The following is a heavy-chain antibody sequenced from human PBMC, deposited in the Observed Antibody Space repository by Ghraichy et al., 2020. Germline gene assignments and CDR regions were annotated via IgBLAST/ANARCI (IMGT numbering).Heavy chain of an antibody. CDR1: GGSISSSSYY. J-gene: IGHJ4*02. CDR2: IYYSEST. Sequence: SETLSLTCTVSGGSISSSSYYWGWIRQPPGKGLEWIGSIYYSESTYYNPSLKSRVTISVDTSKNQFSLKLSSVTAADTAVYYCARHYLGRQRWLQLNYFDYWGQGTLVTVSS. V-gene: IGHV4-39*01. CDR3: ARHYLGRQRWLQLNYFDY. D-gene: IGHD5-24*01.